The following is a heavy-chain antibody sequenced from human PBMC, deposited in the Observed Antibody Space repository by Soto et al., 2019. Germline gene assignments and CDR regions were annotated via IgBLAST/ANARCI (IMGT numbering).Heavy chain of an antibody. V-gene: IGHV3-21*01. J-gene: IGHJ4*02. Sequence: EAHRVESGGGLVKPGGSLRLSCEASAFTFVSHTMNWVRQAPGKGLEWVSSIDSGGSRTFYADTVKGRFTISRDNAKNKRSLQMNSLRAEDTAVYFCTREVPPGVRRAYDDWGQGTLVTVSS. CDR2: IDSGGSRT. CDR3: TREVPPGVRRAYDD. D-gene: IGHD2-2*01. CDR1: AFTFVSHT.